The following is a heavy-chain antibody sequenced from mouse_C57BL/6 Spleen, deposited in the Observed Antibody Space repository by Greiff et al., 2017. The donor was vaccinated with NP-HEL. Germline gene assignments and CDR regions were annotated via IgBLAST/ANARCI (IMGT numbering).Heavy chain of an antibody. Sequence: VKLQESGAELVKPGASVKISCKASGYAFSSYWMNWVKQRPGKGLEWIGQIYPGDGDTNYNGKFKGKATLTADKSSSTAYMQLSSLTSEDSAVYFCARRDYETDYFDYWGQGTTLTVSS. D-gene: IGHD2-4*01. V-gene: IGHV1-80*01. CDR2: IYPGDGDT. CDR3: ARRDYETDYFDY. J-gene: IGHJ2*01. CDR1: GYAFSSYW.